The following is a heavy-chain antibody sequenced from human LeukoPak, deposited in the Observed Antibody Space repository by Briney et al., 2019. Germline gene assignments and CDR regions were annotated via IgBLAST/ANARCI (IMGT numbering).Heavy chain of an antibody. V-gene: IGHV3-30*04. Sequence: PGGSLRLSCAASGFTFSSYAIHWVRQAPGKGLEWVAFISYDGSNKYYADSVKGRFTISRDNSKNTLYLQVNSLRAEDTAVYYCARGGSTFYFFYMDVWGKGTTVTVSS. CDR1: GFTFSSYA. J-gene: IGHJ6*03. D-gene: IGHD3-10*01. CDR2: ISYDGSNK. CDR3: ARGGSTFYFFYMDV.